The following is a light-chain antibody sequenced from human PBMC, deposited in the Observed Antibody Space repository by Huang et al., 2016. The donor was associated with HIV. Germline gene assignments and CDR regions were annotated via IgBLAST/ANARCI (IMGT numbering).Light chain of an antibody. J-gene: IGKJ4*01. V-gene: IGKV3D-11*02. CDR3: QQRSNWHPLS. CDR2: DVA. Sequence: EIVLTQSPATLSLSPGEKATLSCRASQSVGSVAWYQQKPGQAPRLLIYDVANRATGIPARFSGSGPGTDFTLTISSLEPEDFVVYYCQQRSNWHPLSFGGGTKVEIK. CDR1: QSVGS.